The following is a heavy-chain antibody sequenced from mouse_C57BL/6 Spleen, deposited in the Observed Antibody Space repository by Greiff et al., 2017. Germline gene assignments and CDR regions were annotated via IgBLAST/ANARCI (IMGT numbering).Heavy chain of an antibody. CDR2: IYPRDGST. CDR1: GYTFTSYD. V-gene: IGHV1-85*01. D-gene: IGHD1-1*01. Sequence: QVQLKQSGPELVKPGASVKLSCKASGYTFTSYDINWVKQRPGQGLEWIGWIYPRDGSTKYNEKFKGKATLTVDTSSSTAYMELHSLTSEDSAVYFGARSPLRSWFADWGQGTLVTVSA. CDR3: ARSPLRSWFAD. J-gene: IGHJ3*01.